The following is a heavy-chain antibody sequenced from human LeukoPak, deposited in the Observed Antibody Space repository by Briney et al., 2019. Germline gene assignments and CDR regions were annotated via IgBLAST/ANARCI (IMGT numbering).Heavy chain of an antibody. CDR2: ISYDGSNK. CDR1: GFTFSSYG. V-gene: IGHV3-30*18. Sequence: GRSLRLSCAASGFTFSSYGMHWVRQAPGKGLEWVAVISYDGSNKYYADSVKGRFTISRDNSKNTLYLQMNGLRAEDTAVYYSAKRAPKEYYPMFDPWGQGTLVTVSS. CDR3: AKRAPKEYYPMFDP. J-gene: IGHJ5*02. D-gene: IGHD3-10*01.